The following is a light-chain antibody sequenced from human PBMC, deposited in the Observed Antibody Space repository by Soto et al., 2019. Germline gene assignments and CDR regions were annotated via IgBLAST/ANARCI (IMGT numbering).Light chain of an antibody. CDR2: GAS. Sequence: ENIFTQSPDTVSLSPEERANLSCRASQTVSSNYLAWCQQRPGQAPRLLIYGASTRAAGIPDRFSGSGSGTDFTLTIIRLEPEDSAVYFCQQYTGPPTTFGQGTRLEI. CDR3: QQYTGPPTT. CDR1: QTVSSNY. J-gene: IGKJ5*01. V-gene: IGKV3-20*01.